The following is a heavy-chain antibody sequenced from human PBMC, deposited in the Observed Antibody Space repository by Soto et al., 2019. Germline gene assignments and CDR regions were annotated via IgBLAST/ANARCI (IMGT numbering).Heavy chain of an antibody. D-gene: IGHD3-22*01. J-gene: IGHJ4*02. CDR1: GGSISSDDSY. Sequence: SETLSLTCTVSGGSISSDDSYWSWIRQPPGKGLEWIGYIYYSGSTYYNPSLKSRVTISADTSKNQFSPKLSSVTAADTAVYYCARIKYSDNSGVDHWGQGTLVTVSS. CDR2: IYYSGST. V-gene: IGHV4-30-4*01. CDR3: ARIKYSDNSGVDH.